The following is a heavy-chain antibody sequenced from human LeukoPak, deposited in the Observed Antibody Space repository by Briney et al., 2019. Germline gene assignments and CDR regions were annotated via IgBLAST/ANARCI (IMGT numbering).Heavy chain of an antibody. J-gene: IGHJ6*03. CDR3: AREGVDSSGGYYYYYMDV. CDR1: GSTFTGYY. CDR2: INPNSGGT. V-gene: IGHV1-2*02. Sequence: ASVKVSCKTSGSTFTGYYMHWVRQAPGQGLEWMGWINPNSGGTNYAQKFQGRVTMTRDTSISTAYMELRSLRSDDTAVYYCAREGVDSSGGYYYYYMDVWGKGTTVTVSS. D-gene: IGHD3-22*01.